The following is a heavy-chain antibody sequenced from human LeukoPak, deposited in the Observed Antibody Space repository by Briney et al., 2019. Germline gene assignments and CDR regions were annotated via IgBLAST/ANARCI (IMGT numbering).Heavy chain of an antibody. CDR2: IKRKNDGGTT. D-gene: IGHD1-1*01. V-gene: IGHV3-15*01. CDR3: TTAMRYDY. J-gene: IGHJ4*02. CDR1: GFTFSNAW. Sequence: PGGSLRLSCAASGFTFSNAWMSWVRQPPGKGLEWVGRIKRKNDGGTTDYAAPVTGRFTISRDDSKNTLYLQMNSLKTDGTGVYYCTTAMRYDYWGQGTLVTVSS.